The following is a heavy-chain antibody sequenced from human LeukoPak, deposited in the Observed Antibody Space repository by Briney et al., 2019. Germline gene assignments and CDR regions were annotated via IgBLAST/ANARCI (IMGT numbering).Heavy chain of an antibody. Sequence: GSLRLSCTVSGFAFSGYAMSWVRQAPGKGPEWVSSIGARGDVTYSADSVKGRFTISRDNSKRTLFLQMNSLRAEDTAVYYCAKVHYTASFPGSFPGRNYFDSWGQGSLVTVSS. CDR3: AKVHYTASFPGSFPGRNYFDS. CDR1: GFAFSGYA. D-gene: IGHD1-26*01. CDR2: IGARGDVT. V-gene: IGHV3-23*01. J-gene: IGHJ4*02.